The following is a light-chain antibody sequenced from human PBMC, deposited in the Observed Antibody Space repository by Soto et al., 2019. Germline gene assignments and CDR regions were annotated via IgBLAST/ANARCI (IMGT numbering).Light chain of an antibody. J-gene: IGLJ2*01. CDR2: EVS. Sequence: QSALTRPTSVSGSPGQSITISCTGTSSDVGTYNSVSWYQQHPGKAPKLMIYEVSSRPSGVSNRFSGSKSGNTASLTISGLQAEDEADYYCSSYTSTTTLGVFGGGTKLTVL. CDR3: SSYTSTTTLGV. CDR1: SSDVGTYNS. V-gene: IGLV2-14*03.